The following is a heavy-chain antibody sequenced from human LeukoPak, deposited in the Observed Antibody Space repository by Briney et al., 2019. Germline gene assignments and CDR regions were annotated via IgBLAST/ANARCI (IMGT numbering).Heavy chain of an antibody. CDR2: IYHSGST. J-gene: IGHJ4*02. CDR3: ARQNGTHYFDY. Sequence: PSGTLSLTCAVSGGSISSSNWWSWVRQPPGKGLEWIGEIYHSGSTNYNPSPKSRVTISVDTSKNQFSLKLSSVTAADTAVYYCARQNGTHYFDYWGQGTLVTVSS. D-gene: IGHD1-1*01. V-gene: IGHV4-4*02. CDR1: GGSISSSNW.